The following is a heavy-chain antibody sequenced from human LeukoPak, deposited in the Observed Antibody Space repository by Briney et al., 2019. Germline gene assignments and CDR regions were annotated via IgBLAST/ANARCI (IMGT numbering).Heavy chain of an antibody. CDR3: ARAPMTTVTMEDRYWFDP. Sequence: SVKVSCKASGGTFSSYAISWVRQAPGQGLEWMRGIIPIFGTANYAQKFQGRVTITADKSTSTAYMELSSLRSEDTAVYYCARAPMTTVTMEDRYWFDPWGQGTLVTVSS. J-gene: IGHJ5*02. CDR1: GGTFSSYA. V-gene: IGHV1-69*06. CDR2: IIPIFGTA. D-gene: IGHD4-17*01.